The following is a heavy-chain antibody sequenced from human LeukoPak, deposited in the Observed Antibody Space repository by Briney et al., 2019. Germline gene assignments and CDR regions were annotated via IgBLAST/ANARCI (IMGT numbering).Heavy chain of an antibody. D-gene: IGHD6-19*01. CDR1: GFTFSSYE. V-gene: IGHV3-48*03. CDR2: ISSSGSTI. Sequence: GGSLRLSCAASGFTFSSYEMNWVRQAPGKGLEWVSYISSSGSTIYYADSVKGRFTISRDNAKNSLYLQMNSLRADDTAVYYCAKDLPQSLADYWGQGTLVTVSS. J-gene: IGHJ4*02. CDR3: AKDLPQSLADY.